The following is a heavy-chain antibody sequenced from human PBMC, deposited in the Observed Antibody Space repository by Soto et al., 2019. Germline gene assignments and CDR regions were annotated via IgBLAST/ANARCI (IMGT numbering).Heavy chain of an antibody. D-gene: IGHD3-10*01. CDR3: ARRGDGMDV. CDR1: GYTFTNYA. Sequence: QVRLVQSGVEEKKPGASVKVSCKASGYTFTNYAMHWVRQAPGQRLEWMGWINVGNGNTKYSQKFQGRVTITRDTSASTADMELSSLRSEDTAVYYCARRGDGMDVWGQGTTVTVYS. J-gene: IGHJ6*02. CDR2: INVGNGNT. V-gene: IGHV1-3*05.